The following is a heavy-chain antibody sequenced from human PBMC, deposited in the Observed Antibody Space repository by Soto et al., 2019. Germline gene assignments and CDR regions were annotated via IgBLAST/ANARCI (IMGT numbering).Heavy chain of an antibody. D-gene: IGHD4-17*01. J-gene: IGHJ4*02. Sequence: SETLSLTCTVSGGSISSYYWNWIRQPAGKGLEWIGRIYTSGSTNYNPSLKNRVTMSLDASKNQISLELSSVTAANTAVYYCARDDYADFYFDYWGQGTLVTVSS. CDR1: GGSISSYY. CDR2: IYTSGST. V-gene: IGHV4-4*07. CDR3: ARDDYADFYFDY.